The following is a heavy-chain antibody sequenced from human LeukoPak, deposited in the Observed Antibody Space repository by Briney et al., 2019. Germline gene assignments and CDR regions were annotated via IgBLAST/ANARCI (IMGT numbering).Heavy chain of an antibody. CDR3: ARDQEGFDY. V-gene: IGHV1-46*01. J-gene: IGHJ4*02. CDR2: IYPRDGST. CDR1: GYSFTSNY. Sequence: GASVKVSCKVSGYSFTSNYIHWVRQAPGQGLEWMGMIYPRDGSTSYAQRFQDRVTVTRGTSTSTVHMELSGLRSEDTAVYYCARDQEGFDYWGQGTLVTVSS.